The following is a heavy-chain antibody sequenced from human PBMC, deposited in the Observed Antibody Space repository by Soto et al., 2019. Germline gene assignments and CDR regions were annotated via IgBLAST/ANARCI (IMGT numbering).Heavy chain of an antibody. CDR2: IYKSATT. V-gene: IGHV4-30-4*01. CDR3: ARGRYCLTGRCFPNWSDS. D-gene: IGHD2-15*01. J-gene: IGHJ5*01. CDR1: GDSISSVDYF. Sequence: SETLSLTCSVSGDSISSVDYFWAWIRQPPGQALEFIGYIYKSATTYYNPSFESRVAISLDTSKSQFSLDVTSVTAADTAVYFCARGRYCLTGRCFPNWSDSWGQGTLVTVSS.